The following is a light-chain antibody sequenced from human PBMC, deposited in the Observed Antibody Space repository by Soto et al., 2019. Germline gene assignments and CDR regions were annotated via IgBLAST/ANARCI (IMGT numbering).Light chain of an antibody. J-gene: IGKJ4*01. CDR1: QSISSW. CDR2: KAS. Sequence: DIQMTQSPSTLSASVGDRVTITCRASQSISSWLAWYQQKPGKAPKLLIHKASSLESGVPSRFSGSGSVTAFTLTISTLQPDDFAPYYCQQYNSYPLTFGGGTKVELK. CDR3: QQYNSYPLT. V-gene: IGKV1-5*03.